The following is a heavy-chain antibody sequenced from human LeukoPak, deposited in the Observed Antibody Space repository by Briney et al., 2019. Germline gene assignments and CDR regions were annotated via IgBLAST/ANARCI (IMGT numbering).Heavy chain of an antibody. CDR2: IYPGDSDT. Sequence: GESLKISCKGSGYSFTSYWIGWVRQMPGKGLEWMGIIYPGDSDTRYSPSFQGQVTISADKSISTAYLQWSSLKASGTAMYYCARSLGQDYYDSSGTGGDYWGQGTLVTVSS. CDR1: GYSFTSYW. J-gene: IGHJ4*02. CDR3: ARSLGQDYYDSSGTGGDY. V-gene: IGHV5-51*01. D-gene: IGHD3-22*01.